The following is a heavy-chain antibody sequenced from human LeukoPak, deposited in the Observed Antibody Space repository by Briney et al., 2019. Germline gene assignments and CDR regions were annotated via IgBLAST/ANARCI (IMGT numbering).Heavy chain of an antibody. CDR1: GYTFTSYD. CDR3: ASLSSSWYDAFDI. CDR2: INPNSGGT. V-gene: IGHV1-2*02. D-gene: IGHD6-13*01. J-gene: IGHJ3*02. Sequence: VASVKVSCKASGYTFTSYDINWVRQAPGQGLEWMGWINPNSGGTNYAQKFQGRVTMTRDTSISTAYMELSRLRSDDTAVYYCASLSSSWYDAFDIWGQGTMVTVSS.